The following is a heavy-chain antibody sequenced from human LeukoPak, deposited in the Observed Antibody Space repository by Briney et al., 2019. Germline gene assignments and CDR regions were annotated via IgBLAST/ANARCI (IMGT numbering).Heavy chain of an antibody. J-gene: IGHJ4*02. CDR2: INHSGST. V-gene: IGHV4-34*01. Sequence: SETLSLTCAVYGESFSGYYWSWIRQPPGKGMEWIGEINHSGSTKYNTSLKSRVSISVDTSKNQFSLKLSSVTAADTAVYYCARGFGGGSYYTYWGQGTLVTVSS. D-gene: IGHD1-26*01. CDR1: GESFSGYY. CDR3: ARGFGGGSYYTY.